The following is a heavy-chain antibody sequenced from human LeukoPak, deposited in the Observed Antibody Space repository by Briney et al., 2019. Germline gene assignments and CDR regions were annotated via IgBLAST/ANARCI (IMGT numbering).Heavy chain of an antibody. J-gene: IGHJ4*02. CDR2: IYYSGST. CDR3: ARRYARGDYAPFDY. V-gene: IGHV4-39*01. CDR1: GGSISSSSYY. D-gene: IGHD4-17*01. Sequence: SETLSLTCTVSGGSISSSSYYWGWIRQPPGKGLGWIGSIYYSGSTYYNPSLKSRVTISVDTSKNQFSLKLSSVTAADTAVYYCARRYARGDYAPFDYWGQGTLVTVSS.